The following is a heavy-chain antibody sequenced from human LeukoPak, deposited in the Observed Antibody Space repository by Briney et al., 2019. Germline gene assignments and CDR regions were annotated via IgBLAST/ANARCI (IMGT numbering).Heavy chain of an antibody. D-gene: IGHD6-19*01. Sequence: SETLSLTCTVSGGSISSYYWSWIRQPPGKGLEWIGYIYYSGSTNYNPSLKSRVTISVDTSENQFSLKLSSVTAADTAVYYCATSIAVAGTPPYYYYYYGMDVWGQGTTVTVSS. CDR1: GGSISSYY. V-gene: IGHV4-59*01. CDR2: IYYSGST. CDR3: ATSIAVAGTPPYYYYYYGMDV. J-gene: IGHJ6*02.